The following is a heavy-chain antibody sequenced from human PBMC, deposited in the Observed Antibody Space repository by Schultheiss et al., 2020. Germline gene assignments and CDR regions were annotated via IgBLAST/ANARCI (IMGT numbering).Heavy chain of an antibody. D-gene: IGHD3-22*01. CDR3: AKDMGITQGGLGYYGMDV. J-gene: IGHJ6*02. Sequence: GSLRLSCGVSGFTLSNYSMNWVRQAPGRGLEWVSYISSSGSTTYYADSVKGRFTISRDNAKNSLYLQMNSLRAEDTALYYCAKDMGITQGGLGYYGMDVWGQGTTVTVSS. CDR2: ISSSGSTT. CDR1: GFTLSNYS. V-gene: IGHV3-48*04.